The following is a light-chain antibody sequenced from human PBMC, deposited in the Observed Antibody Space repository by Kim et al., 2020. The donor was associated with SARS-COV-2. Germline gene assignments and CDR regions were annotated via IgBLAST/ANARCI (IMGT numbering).Light chain of an antibody. CDR1: SSNIGSNY. J-gene: IGLJ2*01. CDR2: RNN. V-gene: IGLV1-47*01. CDR3: AAWDDSLSGPV. Sequence: QGFTISCSGSSSNIGSNYVYWYQQLPGTAPNLLIYRNNQRPSGVPYRFSGSKSGTSASLAISGLRSEDEADYYCAAWDDSLSGPVFGGGTQLTVL.